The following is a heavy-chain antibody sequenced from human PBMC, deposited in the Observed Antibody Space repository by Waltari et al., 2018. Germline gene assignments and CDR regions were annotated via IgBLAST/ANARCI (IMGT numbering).Heavy chain of an antibody. CDR1: GGSISSGGYY. CDR2: NYYSGSP. J-gene: IGHJ6*02. CDR3: ARDSIKPAARKNYYYYGMDV. V-gene: IGHV4-31*03. D-gene: IGHD2-2*01. Sequence: QVQLQESGPGLVKPSQTLSLTCTVPGGSISSGGYYWSWIRQHPGKGREWIGYNYYSGSPYHNPALKRRVTISVDTSKNQFSLKLSSVTAADTAVYYCARDSIKPAARKNYYYYGMDVWGQGTTVTVSS.